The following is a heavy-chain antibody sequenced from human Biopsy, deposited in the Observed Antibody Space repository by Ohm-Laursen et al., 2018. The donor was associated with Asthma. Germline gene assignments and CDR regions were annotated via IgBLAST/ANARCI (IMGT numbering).Heavy chain of an antibody. CDR2: IYSGGTS. Sequence: GSLRLSCSASGFTVSRDQMFWVRQAPGKGLEWVSVIYSGGTSHTADSVRGRFTISRDFSKNTLHLQMHSLRVEDTAVYYCARGDSSGWSHYYFDYWGQGTLVTVSS. D-gene: IGHD6-19*01. CDR1: GFTVSRDQ. CDR3: ARGDSSGWSHYYFDY. V-gene: IGHV3-53*01. J-gene: IGHJ4*02.